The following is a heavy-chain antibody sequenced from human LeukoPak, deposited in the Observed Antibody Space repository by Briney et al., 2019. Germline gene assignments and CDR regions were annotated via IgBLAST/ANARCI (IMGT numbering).Heavy chain of an antibody. CDR2: IYYSGST. Sequence: SETLSLTCTVSGGSISSSSYYWGWIRQPPGKGLEWIGSIYYSGSTYYNPSLKSRVTISVDTSKNQFSLKLSSVTAADTAVHYCARHISGSYHFDYWGQGTLVTVSS. V-gene: IGHV4-39*01. CDR3: ARHISGSYHFDY. D-gene: IGHD1-26*01. CDR1: GGSISSSSYY. J-gene: IGHJ4*02.